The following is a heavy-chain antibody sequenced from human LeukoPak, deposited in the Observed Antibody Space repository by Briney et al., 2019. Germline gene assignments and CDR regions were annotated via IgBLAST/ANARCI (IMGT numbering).Heavy chain of an antibody. CDR2: IIPIFGTA. V-gene: IGHV1-69*13. D-gene: IGHD3-22*01. J-gene: IGHJ4*02. CDR1: GYSFRSYG. CDR3: ARDGDYYDSSGSSY. Sequence: VASVRVSCKASGYSFRSYGISWVRQAPGQGLEWMGGIIPIFGTANYAQKFQGRVTITADESTSTAYMELSSLRSEDTAVYYCARDGDYYDSSGSSYWGQGTLVTVSS.